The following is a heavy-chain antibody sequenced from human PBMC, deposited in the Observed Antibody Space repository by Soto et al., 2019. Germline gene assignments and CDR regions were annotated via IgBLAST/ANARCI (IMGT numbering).Heavy chain of an antibody. Sequence: PSETLSLTCSFSGDSVTSHYLTWIRQSPGKGLEWIAYMHDTGYANYNPSLKSRLTISVDTAKNQFSLKLTPVTAADTAVYYCARHRRTTVAKFYFDNWGQGALVTVSS. CDR3: ARHRRTTVAKFYFDN. CDR1: GDSVTSHY. J-gene: IGHJ4*02. CDR2: MHDTGYA. V-gene: IGHV4-59*08. D-gene: IGHD4-4*01.